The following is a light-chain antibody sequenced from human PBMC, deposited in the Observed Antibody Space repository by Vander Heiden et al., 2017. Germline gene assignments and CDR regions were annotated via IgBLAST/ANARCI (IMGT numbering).Light chain of an antibody. CDR3: HQYNNWPT. V-gene: IGKV3-15*01. J-gene: IGKJ1*01. CDR2: GAS. Sequence: EIVMTQSPATLSVSPGERATLFCMASQSVSSNLAWYQQKPGQTPRLRIYGASTRATGIPARFSGSGSGTEFTLTISSLQSEDFAVYYCHQYNNWPTFGQGTKVEIK. CDR1: QSVSSN.